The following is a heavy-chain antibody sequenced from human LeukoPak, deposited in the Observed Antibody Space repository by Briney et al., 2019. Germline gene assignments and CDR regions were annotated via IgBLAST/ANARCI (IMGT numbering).Heavy chain of an antibody. CDR1: GYTFTSYG. Sequence: ASVKVSCKASGYTFTSYGISWVRQAPGQGLEWMGWISAYNGNTNYAQKLQGRVTMATDTSTSTAYMELRSLRSDDTAVYYCARDWSGHDAFDIWGQGTMVTVSS. D-gene: IGHD3-3*01. V-gene: IGHV1-18*01. J-gene: IGHJ3*02. CDR2: ISAYNGNT. CDR3: ARDWSGHDAFDI.